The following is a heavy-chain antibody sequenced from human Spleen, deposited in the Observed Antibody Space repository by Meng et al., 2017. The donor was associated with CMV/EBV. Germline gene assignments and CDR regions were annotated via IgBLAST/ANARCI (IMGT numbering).Heavy chain of an antibody. Sequence: GESLRLSCAASGFTFSSYSMNWVRQAPGKGLEWVSYISSSSSTIYYADSVKGRFTISRDNAKNSLYLQMNSLRAEDTAVYYCAREDIVGATTGFDYWGQGTLVTVSS. V-gene: IGHV3-48*04. CDR1: GFTFSSYS. CDR3: AREDIVGATTGFDY. CDR2: ISSSSSTI. J-gene: IGHJ4*02. D-gene: IGHD1-26*01.